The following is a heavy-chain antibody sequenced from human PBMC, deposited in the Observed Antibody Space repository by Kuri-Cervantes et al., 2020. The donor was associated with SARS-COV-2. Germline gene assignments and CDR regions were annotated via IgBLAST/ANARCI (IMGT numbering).Heavy chain of an antibody. CDR2: IIPFFGTP. J-gene: IGHJ4*02. V-gene: IGHV1-69*13. CDR1: RATFTTYG. CDR3: ARDVGYGGTSELDITYFDS. D-gene: IGHD4-23*01. Sequence: SVKVSCKASRATFTTYGFSWVRQAPGQGLEWMGGIIPFFGTPNYAQKFEGRVTITADESASTAYMEMSSLRFEDTAVYFCARDVGYGGTSELDITYFDSWGQGALVTVSS.